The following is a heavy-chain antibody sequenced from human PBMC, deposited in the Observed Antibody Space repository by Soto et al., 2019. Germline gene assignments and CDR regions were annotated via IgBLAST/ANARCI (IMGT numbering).Heavy chain of an antibody. CDR3: ARYSRSYSFGY. D-gene: IGHD1-26*01. J-gene: IGHJ4*02. CDR1: GGSISSYY. V-gene: IGHV4-59*08. Sequence: SETLSLTCTVSGGSISSYYWSWIRQPPGKGLEWIGYIYHSGSTNYNPSLKSRVTISVDTSKNQFSLKLSSVTAADTAVYYCARYSRSYSFGYWSQGTLVTVSS. CDR2: IYHSGST.